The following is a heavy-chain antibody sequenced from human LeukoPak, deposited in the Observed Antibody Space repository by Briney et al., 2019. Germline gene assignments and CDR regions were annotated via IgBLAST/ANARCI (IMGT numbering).Heavy chain of an antibody. V-gene: IGHV3-30*18. CDR1: GFTFSSYD. D-gene: IGHD3-22*01. Sequence: PGGSLRLSCAASGFTFSSYDMHWVRQAPGKGLEWVAIISSDGNIKYYADSVKGRFTISRDNSVDTLYLQMNGLSAEDTAMYYCAKVDYYDSSGPDYWGQGTLVTVSS. J-gene: IGHJ4*02. CDR3: AKVDYYDSSGPDY. CDR2: ISSDGNIK.